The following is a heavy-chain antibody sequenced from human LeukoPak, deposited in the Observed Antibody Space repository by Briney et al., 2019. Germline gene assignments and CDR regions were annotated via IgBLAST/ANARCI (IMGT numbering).Heavy chain of an antibody. CDR2: IYYSGST. D-gene: IGHD4-23*01. V-gene: IGHV4-61*01. CDR1: GGSISSSSYY. J-gene: IGHJ4*02. Sequence: SETLSLTCTVSGGSISSSSYYWGWIRQPPGKGLEWIGYIYYSGSTNYNPSLKSRVTISVDTSKNQFSLKLSSVTAADTAVYYCARDTRGGNDYWGQGTLVTVSS. CDR3: ARDTRGGNDY.